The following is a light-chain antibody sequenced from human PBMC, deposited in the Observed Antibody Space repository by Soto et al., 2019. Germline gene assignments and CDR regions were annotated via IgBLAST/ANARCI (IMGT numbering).Light chain of an antibody. Sequence: DIQMTQSPSSLSASVGDRVTITCRASQSISSYLNLYQQKHGKAPKLLIYAASSLQSGVPSRFSGSGSWTDFTLTISSLKPEDFASYYCQQSYSTPHTFVQGTKLEIK. CDR3: QQSYSTPHT. V-gene: IGKV1-39*01. CDR2: AAS. J-gene: IGKJ2*01. CDR1: QSISSY.